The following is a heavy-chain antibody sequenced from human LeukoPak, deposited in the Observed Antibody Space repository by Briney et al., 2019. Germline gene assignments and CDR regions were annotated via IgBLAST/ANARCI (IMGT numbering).Heavy chain of an antibody. D-gene: IGHD6-19*01. Sequence: PGRSLRLSCTASGFTFGEYAMSWVRQAPGKVLEWVALFRCKTYTWTTDYAASVKGRFTISRDDSTGIACLPMNSLKTEDTAVYYCTRALRIAVAGTQYYFDFWGQGTLVTASS. CDR2: FRCKTYTWTT. J-gene: IGHJ4*02. CDR1: GFTFGEYA. CDR3: TRALRIAVAGTQYYFDF. V-gene: IGHV3-49*04.